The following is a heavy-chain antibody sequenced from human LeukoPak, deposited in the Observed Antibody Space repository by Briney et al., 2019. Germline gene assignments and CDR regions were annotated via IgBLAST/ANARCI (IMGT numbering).Heavy chain of an antibody. CDR1: GFTFNSYE. D-gene: IGHD1-26*01. CDR2: ITSGGSAI. V-gene: IGHV3-48*03. J-gene: IGHJ4*02. CDR3: ARGGSYVHY. Sequence: GGSLRLSCAASGFTFNSYEMNWVRQAPGKGLEWVSYITSGGSAIYYADSVKGRFTISRDNAKNSLYLQMNSLRADDTAVYYCARGGSYVHYWGQGTLVTVS.